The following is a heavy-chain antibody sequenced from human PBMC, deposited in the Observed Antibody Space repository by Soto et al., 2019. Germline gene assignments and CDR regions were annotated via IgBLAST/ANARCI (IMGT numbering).Heavy chain of an antibody. J-gene: IGHJ5*02. CDR1: GFTFSNYA. CDR3: TKDHHYGSSGPGS. D-gene: IGHD3-22*01. V-gene: IGHV3-23*01. CDR2: ISGSGGST. Sequence: PGGSLRLSCSASGFTFSNYAMNWVRQAPGKGLEWVSTISGSGGSTFYSDSVKGRFSISRDNSKNKVYLQMSSLRAEDTAIYYCTKDHHYGSSGPGSWGQGTLVTVSS.